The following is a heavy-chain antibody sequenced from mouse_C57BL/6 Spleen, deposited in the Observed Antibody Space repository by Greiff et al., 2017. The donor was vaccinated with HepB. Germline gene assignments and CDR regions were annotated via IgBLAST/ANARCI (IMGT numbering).Heavy chain of an antibody. CDR2: IYPRSGNT. Sequence: QVQLQQSGAELARPGASVKLSCKASGYTFTSYGIRWVKQRTGQGLEWIGEIYPRSGNTYYNEKFKGKATLTADKSSSTAYMTLRSLTSEDSAVYFGANSSEGLYDYDMDYWGQGTSVTVSS. D-gene: IGHD2-4*01. V-gene: IGHV1-81*01. J-gene: IGHJ4*01. CDR1: GYTFTSYG. CDR3: ANSSEGLYDYDMDY.